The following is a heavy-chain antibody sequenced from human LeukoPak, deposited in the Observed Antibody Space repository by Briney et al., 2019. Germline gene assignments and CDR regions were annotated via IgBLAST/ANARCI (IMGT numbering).Heavy chain of an antibody. CDR3: ARGNGSGSYYPLDY. CDR2: INPSGGNT. V-gene: IGHV3-23*01. Sequence: PGGSLRLSCAGSGFTFSSNPLSWVRQAPGKGLEWVSAINPSGGNTYYADSVRGRFTISRDNSKNTLYLQMNSLRAEDTAVYYCARGNGSGSYYPLDYWGQGTLVTVSS. CDR1: GFTFSSNP. J-gene: IGHJ4*02. D-gene: IGHD3-10*01.